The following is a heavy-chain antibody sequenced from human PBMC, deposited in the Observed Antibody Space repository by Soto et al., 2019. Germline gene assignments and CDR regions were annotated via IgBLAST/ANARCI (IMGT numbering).Heavy chain of an antibody. J-gene: IGHJ4*02. Sequence: QVQLQESGPGLVKPSQTLSLTCTVSGDSISSGGYYWSWIRQRPGQGLEWVGGAYYSGATYYNPSLKSRVSISVDTSKNQFSLNLSPVTAADTAIYYCARDARGSGVRFDYWGQGTLVTVSS. V-gene: IGHV4-31*03. CDR3: ARDARGSGVRFDY. CDR1: GDSISSGGYY. D-gene: IGHD3-10*01. CDR2: AYYSGAT.